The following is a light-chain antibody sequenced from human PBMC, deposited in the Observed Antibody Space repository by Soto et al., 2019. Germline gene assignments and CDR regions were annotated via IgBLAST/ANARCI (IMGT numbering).Light chain of an antibody. CDR2: EVS. V-gene: IGLV2-8*01. J-gene: IGLJ3*02. CDR3: SSYAGSNNSRV. Sequence: QSALTQPPSASGSPGQSVTISCTGTSSDVGGYNYVSWYQQHPGKAPKLMIYEVSKRPSGVPDRFSGSKSGNMASLTVSGLQAEDEADYYCSSYAGSNNSRVFGGGTKVTVL. CDR1: SSDVGGYNY.